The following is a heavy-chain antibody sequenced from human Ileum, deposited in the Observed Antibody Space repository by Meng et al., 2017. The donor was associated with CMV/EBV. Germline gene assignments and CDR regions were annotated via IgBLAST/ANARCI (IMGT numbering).Heavy chain of an antibody. CDR1: GDSTSGFF. CDR3: AKEQSIGIAVTGIFDF. V-gene: IGHV4-4*07. J-gene: IGHJ4*02. CDR2: IYSSGST. D-gene: IGHD6-19*01. Sequence: QVQVQESGPGLVKPSETLSLTCTVSGDSTSGFFWSWIRQPAGKGLEWIGRIYSSGSTFYNPSLESRVTMSIDTSKNQFSLRLASVTAADTAVYFCAKEQSIGIAVTGIFDFWGQGALVTVSS.